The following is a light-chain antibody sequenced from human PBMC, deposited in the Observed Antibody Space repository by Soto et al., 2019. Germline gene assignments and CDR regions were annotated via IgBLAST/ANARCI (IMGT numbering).Light chain of an antibody. CDR2: DAS. J-gene: IGKJ5*01. CDR1: QTFSSH. V-gene: IGKV3-11*01. CDR3: QQRSNWPPVIT. Sequence: EIVLTQSPATLSLSPGERATLSCRASQTFSSHLAWYQQKPGQAPRLLIYDASKRATGIPARFSGRGSGTDCTLPIRSLEPEDFAVYYFQQRSNWPPVITFGQGTRLEIK.